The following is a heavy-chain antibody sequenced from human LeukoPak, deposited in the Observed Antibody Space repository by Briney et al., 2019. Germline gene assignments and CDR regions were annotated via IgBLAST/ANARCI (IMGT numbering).Heavy chain of an antibody. CDR1: GYTFTGYY. CDR3: ARFISSGPSALT. D-gene: IGHD3-22*01. CDR2: INPNSGGT. J-gene: IGHJ5*02. Sequence: ASVKVSCKASGYTFTGYYMHWVRQAPGQGLEWMGWINPNSGGTNYAQKFQGRVTMTRDTSISTAYMELSRLRSDDTAVYYCARFISSGPSALTWGQGTLVTVSS. V-gene: IGHV1-2*02.